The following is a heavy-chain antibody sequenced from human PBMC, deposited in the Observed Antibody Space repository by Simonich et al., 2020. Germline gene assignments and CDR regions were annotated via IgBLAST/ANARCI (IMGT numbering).Heavy chain of an antibody. CDR1: GFTFDAYA. J-gene: IGHJ4*02. V-gene: IGHV3-9*01. CDR2: IRWNSGSI. CDR3: AKDGGYCTNGVCYYFDY. D-gene: IGHD2-8*01. Sequence: DVQLVESGGGLVQPGRSLRLSCAASGFTFDAYAMLWFRRDPGKGLEWVTGIRWNSGSIGYADSMKGRFTITRDKAKNSLYLQMNSLRAEDTALYYGAKDGGYCTNGVCYYFDYWGQGTLVTVSS.